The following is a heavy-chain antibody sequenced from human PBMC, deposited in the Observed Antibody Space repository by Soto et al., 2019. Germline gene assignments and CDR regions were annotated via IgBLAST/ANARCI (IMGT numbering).Heavy chain of an antibody. CDR1: GFTFSSYG. Sequence: GGSLRLSCAASGFTFSSYGMHWVRQAPGKGLEWVAVISYDGSNKYYADSVKGRFTISRDNSKNTLYLQMNSLRAEDTAVYYCAKDREADLIAAAGTGFDYWGQGTLVTVSS. D-gene: IGHD6-13*01. CDR3: AKDREADLIAAAGTGFDY. J-gene: IGHJ4*02. V-gene: IGHV3-30*18. CDR2: ISYDGSNK.